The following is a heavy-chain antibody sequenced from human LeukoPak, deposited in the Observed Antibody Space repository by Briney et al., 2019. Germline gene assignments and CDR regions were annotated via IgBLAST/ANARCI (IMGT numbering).Heavy chain of an antibody. Sequence: GGSLRLSCAASGFTISSSYMSWVRQAPGKGLEWVSVIYRGESTYYTESVRGRFMISRDSSKNTLYLQMNSLRAEDTAVYYCAKGPSRYDSSGYLFDYWGQGTLVTVSS. J-gene: IGHJ4*02. CDR3: AKGPSRYDSSGYLFDY. D-gene: IGHD3-22*01. CDR2: IYRGEST. CDR1: GFTISSSY. V-gene: IGHV3-53*01.